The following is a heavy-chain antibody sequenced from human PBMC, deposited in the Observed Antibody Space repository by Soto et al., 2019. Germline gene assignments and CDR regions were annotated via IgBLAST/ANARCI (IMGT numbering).Heavy chain of an antibody. Sequence: QVQLQESGPGLVKPSETLSLTCRVSGGSISDYYWSWIRQSPGKGLEWIGFVSDSGSTNYNPSLKSRVTMSLDTSQRQVSLTLTPVTVADTAEYYCARHGDDLYLGMDVWGQGTTVTVFS. J-gene: IGHJ6*02. CDR3: ARHGDDLYLGMDV. CDR1: GGSISDYY. CDR2: VSDSGST. V-gene: IGHV4-59*08.